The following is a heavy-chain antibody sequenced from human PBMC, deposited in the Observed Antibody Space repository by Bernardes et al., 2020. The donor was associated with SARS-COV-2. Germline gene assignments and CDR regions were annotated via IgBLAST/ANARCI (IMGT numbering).Heavy chain of an antibody. D-gene: IGHD4-17*01. J-gene: IGHJ4*02. V-gene: IGHV1-18*01. CDR3: ARLRDIASHFDY. CDR1: GYTFTSYG. Sequence: ASMKVSCKASGYTFTSYGLSWVRQAPGQGLEWMGWISAYNDNTNYAQNLQGRVTMTTDTSTSTAYMELRSLRSDDTAVYYCARLRDIASHFDYWGQGTLVTVSS. CDR2: ISAYNDNT.